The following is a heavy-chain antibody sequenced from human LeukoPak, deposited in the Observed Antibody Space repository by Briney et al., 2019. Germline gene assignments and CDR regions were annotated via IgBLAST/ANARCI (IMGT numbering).Heavy chain of an antibody. D-gene: IGHD4-17*01. CDR3: ARIHRYGPAGYYGMDV. V-gene: IGHV2-70*11. J-gene: IGHJ6*02. Sequence: SGPALLKPTQTLTLTCIFSGFSLRTRGMCVSWIRQPPGKALEWLSRIDWDDDKYYSTSLKTRLTISKDTSKNQVVLTMTNMDPVDTATYYCARIHRYGPAGYYGMDVWGQGTTVTVSS. CDR2: IDWDDDK. CDR1: GFSLRTRGMC.